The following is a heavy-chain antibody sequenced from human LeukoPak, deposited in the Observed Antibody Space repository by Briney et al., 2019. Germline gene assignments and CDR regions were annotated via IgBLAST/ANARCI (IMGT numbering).Heavy chain of an antibody. CDR1: GGSISSSSYY. D-gene: IGHD2-8*01. CDR3: ASLRNGHFDY. V-gene: IGHV4-39*07. J-gene: IGHJ4*02. Sequence: KPSETLSLTCTVSGGSISSSSYYWGWIRQPPGKGLEWIGSIYYSGSTYYNPSLKSRVTISVDTSKNQFSLKLSSVTAADTAVYYCASLRNGHFDYWGQGTLVTVSS. CDR2: IYYSGST.